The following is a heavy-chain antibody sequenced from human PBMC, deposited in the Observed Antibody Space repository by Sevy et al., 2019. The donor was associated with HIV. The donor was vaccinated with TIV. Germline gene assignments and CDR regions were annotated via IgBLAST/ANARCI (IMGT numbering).Heavy chain of an antibody. CDR1: GYTLTELS. D-gene: IGHD3-22*01. V-gene: IGHV1-24*01. CDR3: AITKDYYDSSGYPFDY. J-gene: IGHJ4*02. Sequence: ASVKVSCKVSGYTLTELSMHWVRQAPGKGLEWMGSFDPEDGETIYAQKFQGRVTMTEDTSTDTAYMELSSLKSDDTAVFYCAITKDYYDSSGYPFDYWGQGALVTVSS. CDR2: FDPEDGET.